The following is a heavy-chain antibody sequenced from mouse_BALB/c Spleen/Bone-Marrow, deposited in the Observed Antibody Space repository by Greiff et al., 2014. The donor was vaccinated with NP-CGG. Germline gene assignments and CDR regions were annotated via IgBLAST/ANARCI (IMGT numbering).Heavy chain of an antibody. V-gene: IGHV4-1*02. CDR1: GFDFSGYW. CDR3: ARNGYYGWMTY. CDR2: INPDSRTI. J-gene: IGHJ3*01. D-gene: IGHD1-2*01. Sequence: EVKLLESGGGLVQPGGSLKLSCAASGFDFSGYWMTWVRQAPGKGLEWIGEINPDSRTINYKPSLKEKFTMSRDNAKNTLYLQMSKVRSEDTALYYCARNGYYGWMTYWGQGTLVTVSA.